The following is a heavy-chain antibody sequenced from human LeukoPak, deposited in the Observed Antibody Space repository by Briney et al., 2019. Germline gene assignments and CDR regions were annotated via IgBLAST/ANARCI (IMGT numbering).Heavy chain of an antibody. Sequence: SETLSLTCTVSGGSISSSSYYWGWIRQPPGKGLEWIGSIYYSGSTYYNPSLKSRVTISVDTSKNQFSLKLSSVTAADTAVYYCARDPGYSFGFDAFDIWGQGTMVTVSS. CDR2: IYYSGST. CDR1: GGSISSSSYY. D-gene: IGHD5-18*01. J-gene: IGHJ3*02. CDR3: ARDPGYSFGFDAFDI. V-gene: IGHV4-39*07.